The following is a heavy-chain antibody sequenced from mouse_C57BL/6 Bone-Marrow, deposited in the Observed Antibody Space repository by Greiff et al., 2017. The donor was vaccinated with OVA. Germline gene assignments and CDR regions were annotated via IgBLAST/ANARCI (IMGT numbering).Heavy chain of an antibody. CDR1: GYAFSSSW. CDR2: IYPGDGDT. J-gene: IGHJ3*01. Sequence: VKVVESGPELVKPGASVKISCKASGYAFSSSWMNWVKQRPGKGLEWIGRIYPGDGDTNYNGKFKGKATLTADKSSSTAYMQLSSLTSEDSAVYFCARSYYYGSRRFAYWGQGTLVTVSA. V-gene: IGHV1-82*01. CDR3: ARSYYYGSRRFAY. D-gene: IGHD1-1*01.